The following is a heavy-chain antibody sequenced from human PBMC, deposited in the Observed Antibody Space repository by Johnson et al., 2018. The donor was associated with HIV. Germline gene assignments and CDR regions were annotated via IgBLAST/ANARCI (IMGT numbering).Heavy chain of an antibody. CDR1: GFTFSDSY. V-gene: IGHV3-30*03. CDR2: ISFDGNLK. J-gene: IGHJ3*02. CDR3: TTGSFFDI. Sequence: VQLVESGGGLVQPGGSLRLSCAASGFTFSDSYMTWIRQAPGKGPEWVAVISFDGNLKKYADSVKGRFTISRDNSKNTLYLQMTSLRQDDTAVYYCTTGSFFDIWCQGTMVTVSS.